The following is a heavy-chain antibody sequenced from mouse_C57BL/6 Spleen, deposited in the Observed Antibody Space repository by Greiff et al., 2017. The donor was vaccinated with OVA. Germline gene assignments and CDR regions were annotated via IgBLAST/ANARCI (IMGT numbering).Heavy chain of an antibody. CDR2: IRSKSNNYAT. V-gene: IGHV10-1*01. CDR1: GFSFNTYA. CDR3: VRQGGTGDYFDY. J-gene: IGHJ2*01. D-gene: IGHD4-1*01. Sequence: EVQLVESGGGLVQPKGSLKLSCAASGFSFNTYAMNWVRQAPGKGLEWVARIRSKSNNYATYYADSVKDRFTISRDDSESMLYLQMNNLKTEDTAMYDCVRQGGTGDYFDYWGQGTTLTVSS.